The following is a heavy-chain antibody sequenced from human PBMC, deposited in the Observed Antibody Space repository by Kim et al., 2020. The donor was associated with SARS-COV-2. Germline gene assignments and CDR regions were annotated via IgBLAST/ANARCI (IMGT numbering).Heavy chain of an antibody. CDR3: VRTRFVLEAVDF. Sequence: GGSLRLSCAVSGFTFSSHSMNWVRQAPGKGLEWVSSITSSGGYISYADSVKGRCTISRDNAENSLYLQMNSLRVEDTAVYYCVRTRFVLEAVDFWGQGTLVTVSS. CDR1: GFTFSSHS. CDR2: ITSSGGYI. D-gene: IGHD6-6*01. V-gene: IGHV3-21*06. J-gene: IGHJ4*02.